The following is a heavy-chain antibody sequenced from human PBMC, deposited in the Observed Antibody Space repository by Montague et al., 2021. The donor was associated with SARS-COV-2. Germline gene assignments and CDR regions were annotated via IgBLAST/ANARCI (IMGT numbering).Heavy chain of an antibody. CDR2: ISYDVNNR. Sequence: SLRLSCAASGFRFSNSGMHWVRQAPVKGLEWVAFISYDVNNREYXDSVNVRFSVSRDNSKSTLFLQMDSLRADATAVYYCAKEDRGYNFRYWGPGTLVAVSS. CDR1: GFRFSNSG. D-gene: IGHD5-18*01. J-gene: IGHJ4*02. V-gene: IGHV3-30*18. CDR3: AKEDRGYNFRY.